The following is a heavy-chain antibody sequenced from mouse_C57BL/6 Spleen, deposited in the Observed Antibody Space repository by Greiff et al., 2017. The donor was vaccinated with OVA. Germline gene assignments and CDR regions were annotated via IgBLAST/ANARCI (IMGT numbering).Heavy chain of an antibody. J-gene: IGHJ2*01. CDR3: TTSNSDY. CDR1: GFNIKDDY. D-gene: IGHD2-5*01. CDR2: IDPENGDT. Sequence: EVMLVESGAELVRPGASVKLSCTASGFNIKDDYMHWVKQRPEQGLEWIGWIDPENGDTEYASKFQGKATITADTSSNTAYLQLSSLTSEDTAVYYCTTSNSDYWGQGTTLTVSS. V-gene: IGHV14-4*01.